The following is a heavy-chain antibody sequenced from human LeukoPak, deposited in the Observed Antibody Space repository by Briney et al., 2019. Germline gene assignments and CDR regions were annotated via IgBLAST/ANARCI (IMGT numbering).Heavy chain of an antibody. CDR1: GFTFSNYW. Sequence: GGSLRLYCAASGFTFSNYWMNWVRQTPGKGLECVANIKEDGSEKYYVDSVKGRFTISRDNAKNSLFLQMNSLRVEDTAVYYCAREWQGGIAAAGTRIEGDYWGQGTLVAVSS. CDR2: IKEDGSEK. D-gene: IGHD6-13*01. J-gene: IGHJ4*02. CDR3: AREWQGGIAAAGTRIEGDY. V-gene: IGHV3-7*01.